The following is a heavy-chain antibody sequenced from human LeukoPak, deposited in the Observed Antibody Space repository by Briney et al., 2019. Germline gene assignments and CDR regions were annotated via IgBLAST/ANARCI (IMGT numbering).Heavy chain of an antibody. CDR1: GFTFSNYG. Sequence: GGSLRLSCAASGFTFSNYGMNWVRQAPGKGLEWVSAISGSGGGTYYADSVKGRFTISRDNSKNTLDLQMSSLRAEDTAIYYCAKKNTGGSCCGVFDYWGQGTLVTVSS. J-gene: IGHJ4*02. CDR2: ISGSGGGT. CDR3: AKKNTGGSCCGVFDY. V-gene: IGHV3-23*01. D-gene: IGHD2-15*01.